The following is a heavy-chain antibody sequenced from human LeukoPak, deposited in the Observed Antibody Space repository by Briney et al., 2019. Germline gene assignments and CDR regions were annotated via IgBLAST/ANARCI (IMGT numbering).Heavy chain of an antibody. J-gene: IGHJ6*03. CDR2: INHSGCS. D-gene: IGHD1-7*01. Sequence: SETLSLTCAVYGGSFSGYYWSWIRQPPGKGLEWIGEINHSGCSNYNPSLKSRVTISVDTSKNQFSLKLSSVTAADTAVYYCARTSGGTTYYYYYMDVWGKGTTVTVSS. CDR1: GGSFSGYY. CDR3: ARTSGGTTYYYYYMDV. V-gene: IGHV4-34*01.